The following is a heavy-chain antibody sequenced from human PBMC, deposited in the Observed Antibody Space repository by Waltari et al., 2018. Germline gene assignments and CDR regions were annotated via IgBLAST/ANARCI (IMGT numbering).Heavy chain of an antibody. CDR3: ARGDRAAAGLVGYYFDY. V-gene: IGHV4-34*01. CDR2: INHSGMH. J-gene: IGHJ4*02. Sequence: QVQLQQWGAGLLKPSETLSLTCAVYGGSFSGYYWSWIRQPPGKGLEWIGEINHSGMHNYNPALQSRGTIIVDTSKNPFSLKLDSVTAADTAVYYCARGDRAAAGLVGYYFDYWGQGTLVTVSS. CDR1: GGSFSGYY. D-gene: IGHD6-13*01.